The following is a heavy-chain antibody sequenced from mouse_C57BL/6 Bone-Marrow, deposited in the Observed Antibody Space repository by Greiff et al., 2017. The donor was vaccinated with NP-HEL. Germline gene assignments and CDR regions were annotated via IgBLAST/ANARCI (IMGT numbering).Heavy chain of an antibody. CDR3: ARGGLGRGFAY. CDR2: ISYDGSN. V-gene: IGHV3-6*01. J-gene: IGHJ3*01. CDR1: GYSITSGYY. D-gene: IGHD4-1*01. Sequence: ESGPGLVKPSQSLSLTCSVTGYSITSGYYWNWIRQFPGNKLEWMGYISYDGSNNYNPSLKNRISITRDTSKNQFFLKLNSVTTEDTATYYCARGGLGRGFAYWGQGTLVTVSA.